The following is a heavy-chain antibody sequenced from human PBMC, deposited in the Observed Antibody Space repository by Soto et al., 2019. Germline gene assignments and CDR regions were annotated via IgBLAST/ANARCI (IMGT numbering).Heavy chain of an antibody. D-gene: IGHD7-27*01. CDR2: IYHSGST. Sequence: SETLSLTCTVSGYSISSGYYWGWIRQPPGKGLEWIGSIYHSGSTYYNPSLKSRVTISVDTSKNQFSLKLSSVTAADTAVYYCRLGIDDAFDIWGQGTMVTVSS. CDR1: GYSISSGYY. CDR3: RLGIDDAFDI. V-gene: IGHV4-38-2*02. J-gene: IGHJ3*02.